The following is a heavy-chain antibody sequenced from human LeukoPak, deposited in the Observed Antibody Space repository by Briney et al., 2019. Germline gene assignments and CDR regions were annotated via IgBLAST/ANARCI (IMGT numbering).Heavy chain of an antibody. CDR1: GFTFSSYA. J-gene: IGHJ4*02. D-gene: IGHD4-23*01. Sequence: GGSLRLSCAASGFTFSSYAMSWVRQAPGKGLEWVSAISGSGGSTYYADSVKGRFTISRDNFKNTLYLQMNSLRAEDTAVYYCAKGLGDYGGHYFDYWGQGTLVTVSS. CDR3: AKGLGDYGGHYFDY. V-gene: IGHV3-23*01. CDR2: ISGSGGST.